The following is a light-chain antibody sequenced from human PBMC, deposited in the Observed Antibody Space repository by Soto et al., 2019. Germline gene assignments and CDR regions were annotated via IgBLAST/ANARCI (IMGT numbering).Light chain of an antibody. CDR2: RNT. Sequence: QSVLTQPPSASGTPGQRVTISCSGSSSNIVSSYVYWYQQLPGPAPKLIIFRNTKRPSGVPDRFSGSKSGTSASLAISGLRSEDDADYYCAVWDASLSGHVVFGGGTKLTVL. V-gene: IGLV1-47*01. J-gene: IGLJ2*01. CDR3: AVWDASLSGHVV. CDR1: SSNIVSSY.